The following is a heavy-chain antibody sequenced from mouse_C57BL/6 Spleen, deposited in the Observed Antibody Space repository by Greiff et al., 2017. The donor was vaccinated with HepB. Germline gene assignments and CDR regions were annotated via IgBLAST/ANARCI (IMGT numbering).Heavy chain of an antibody. CDR3: ARDPPFYYGSSEVYFDY. Sequence: QVQLKQPGAELVKPGASVKLSCKASGYTFTSYWMHWVKQRPGRGLEWIGRIDPNSGGTKYNEKFKSKATLTVDKPSSTAYMQLSSLTSEDSAVYYCARDPPFYYGSSEVYFDYWGQGTTLTVSS. CDR2: IDPNSGGT. J-gene: IGHJ2*01. D-gene: IGHD1-1*01. V-gene: IGHV1-72*01. CDR1: GYTFTSYW.